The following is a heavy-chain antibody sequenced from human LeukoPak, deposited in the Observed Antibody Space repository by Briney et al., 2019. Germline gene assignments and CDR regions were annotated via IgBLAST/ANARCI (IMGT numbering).Heavy chain of an antibody. V-gene: IGHV1-8*03. CDR3: ARGPPLRWQQLPRGAFDI. D-gene: IGHD6-13*01. CDR2: MNPNSGNT. J-gene: IGHJ3*02. CDR1: GYTFTSYD. Sequence: ASVKVSCKASGYTFTSYDINWVRQATGQGLKWMGWMNPNSGNTGYAQKFQGRVTITRDTSASTAYMELSSLRSEDTAVYYCARGPPLRWQQLPRGAFDIWGQGTMVTVSS.